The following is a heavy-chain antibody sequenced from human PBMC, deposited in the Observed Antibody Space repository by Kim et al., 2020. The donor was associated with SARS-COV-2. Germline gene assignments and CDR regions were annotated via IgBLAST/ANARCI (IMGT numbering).Heavy chain of an antibody. CDR3: ARDGSAGGWDY. Sequence: ANYAPQFQVRVMITADESTSTAYTELSSLRSEDTAVYYCARDGSAGGWDYWGQGTLVPVSS. CDR2: A. V-gene: IGHV1-69*01. D-gene: IGHD3-16*01. J-gene: IGHJ4*02.